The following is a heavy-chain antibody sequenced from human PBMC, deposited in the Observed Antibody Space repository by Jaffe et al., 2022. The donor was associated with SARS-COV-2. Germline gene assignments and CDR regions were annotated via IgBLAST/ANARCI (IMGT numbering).Heavy chain of an antibody. CDR1: GYTFTGYY. D-gene: IGHD4-17*01. Sequence: QVQLVQSGAEVKKPGASVKVSCKASGYTFTGYYMHWVRQAPGQGLEWMGRINPNSGGTNYAQKFQGRVTMTRDTSISTAYMELSRLRSDDTAVYYCASSPRDLRWSYYYYGMDVWGQGTTVTVSS. CDR3: ASSPRDLRWSYYYYGMDV. V-gene: IGHV1-2*06. J-gene: IGHJ6*02. CDR2: INPNSGGT.